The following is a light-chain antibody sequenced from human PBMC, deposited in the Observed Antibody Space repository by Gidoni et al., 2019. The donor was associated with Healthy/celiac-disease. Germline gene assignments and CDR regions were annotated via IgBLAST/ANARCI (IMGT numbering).Light chain of an antibody. J-gene: IGLJ2*01. CDR3: SSYAGSNNFDVV. CDR1: SSDVGGYNY. CDR2: EVS. V-gene: IGLV2-8*01. Sequence: TQPPSASGSPGQSVTISCTGTSSDVGGYNYVSWYQQHPGKAPKLMIYEVSKRPSGVPDRFSGSKSGNTASLTVSGLQAEDEADYYCSSYAGSNNFDVVFGGGTKLTVL.